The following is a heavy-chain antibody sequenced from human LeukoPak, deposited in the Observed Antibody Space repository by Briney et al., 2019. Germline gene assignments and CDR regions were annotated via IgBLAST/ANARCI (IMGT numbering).Heavy chain of an antibody. V-gene: IGHV3-74*01. CDR2: INDDGSDT. Sequence: GGSLRLACAASGFTFKLYWMHWVRQVPGKRPVWVSRINDDGSDTIYADSVRGRFTISRDDAKNTVYLQMNNLRAEDTAVYYCVRGGPSTWSWGQGTLVTVSS. CDR3: VRGGPSTWS. D-gene: IGHD2-15*01. J-gene: IGHJ5*02. CDR1: GFTFKLYW.